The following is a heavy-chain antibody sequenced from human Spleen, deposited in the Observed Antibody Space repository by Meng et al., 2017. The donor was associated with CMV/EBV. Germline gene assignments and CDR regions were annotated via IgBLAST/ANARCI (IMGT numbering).Heavy chain of an antibody. V-gene: IGHV4-4*07. J-gene: IGHJ4*02. CDR3: ATGSGDFDH. D-gene: IGHD1-26*01. CDR1: GGYIKNWF. Sequence: QVQLQGSGQGRVKPSETLSLTCTVSGGYIKNWFWSWIWQPAGKKLEWIGRVYINDNTNYNPSFRSRVIMSVDASNNQFSLKLTSVTAADTAVYYCATGSGDFDHWGQGTLVTVSS. CDR2: VYINDNT.